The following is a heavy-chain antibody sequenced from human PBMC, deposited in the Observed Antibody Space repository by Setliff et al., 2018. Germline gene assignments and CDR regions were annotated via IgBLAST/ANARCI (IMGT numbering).Heavy chain of an antibody. CDR2: IKKDGSIK. CDR1: GFTFGAYS. J-gene: IGHJ4*02. D-gene: IGHD4-17*01. CDR3: SRDLQGSGDYVVDY. Sequence: HPGGSLRLSCAASGFTFGAYSMNWVRQAPGKGLEWVANIKKDGSIKYYLDSVRGRFTISRDNAENSLTLQMNSLRVEDTAVYYCSRDLQGSGDYVVDYWGQGTLVTVSS. V-gene: IGHV3-7*01.